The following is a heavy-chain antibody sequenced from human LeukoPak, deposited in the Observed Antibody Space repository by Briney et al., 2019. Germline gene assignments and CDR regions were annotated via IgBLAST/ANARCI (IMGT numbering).Heavy chain of an antibody. D-gene: IGHD3-22*01. CDR3: ARDYDNRGEFAY. Sequence: SETLSLTCAVSGGSISSSNWWSWVRQPPGKGLEWIGEIYHSGSTNYNPSLKSRVTISVDKSKNQFSLKLSSVTAADTAVCHCARDYDNRGEFAYWGQGTLVTVSS. V-gene: IGHV4-4*02. J-gene: IGHJ4*02. CDR2: IYHSGST. CDR1: GGSISSSNW.